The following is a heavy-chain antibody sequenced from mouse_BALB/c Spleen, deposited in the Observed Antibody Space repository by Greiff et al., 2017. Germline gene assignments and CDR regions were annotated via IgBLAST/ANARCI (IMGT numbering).Heavy chain of an antibody. Sequence: DVQLVESGGGLVQPGGSRKLSCAASGFTFSSFGMHWVRQAPEKGLEWVAYISSGSSTIYYADTVKGRFTISRDNPKNTLFLQMTSLRSEDTAMYYCARGGLYDYDDAMDYWGQGTSVTVSS. CDR3: ARGGLYDYDDAMDY. V-gene: IGHV5-17*02. J-gene: IGHJ4*01. CDR1: GFTFSSFG. CDR2: ISSGSSTI. D-gene: IGHD2-4*01.